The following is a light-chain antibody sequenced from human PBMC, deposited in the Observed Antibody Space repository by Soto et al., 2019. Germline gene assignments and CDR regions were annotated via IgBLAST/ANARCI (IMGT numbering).Light chain of an antibody. V-gene: IGKV3-15*01. CDR1: QSVFSS. CDR2: GAA. CDR3: QQYHNWPA. J-gene: IGKJ1*01. Sequence: EIVMTQSPATLSVSPGERATLSCRASQSVFSSLAWYQQKPGQAPRLLIYGAATRATGIPARLSGSGSGTEFTLTSRSLQSEDFAVYYCQQYHNWPAFGQGTKVEIK.